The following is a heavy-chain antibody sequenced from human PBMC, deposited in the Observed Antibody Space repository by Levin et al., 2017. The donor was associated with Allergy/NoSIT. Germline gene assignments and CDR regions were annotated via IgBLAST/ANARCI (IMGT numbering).Heavy chain of an antibody. CDR2: TYYRSKWYD. V-gene: IGHV6-1*01. Sequence: PSETLSLTCVISGDNVSSKSATWNWIRQSPSRGLEWLGRTYYRSKWYDDYAESVKSRISINPDTSKNQFFLRLSSVTPEDTAVYYCVKGDLRQQLEAFDVWGPGTMVTVSS. J-gene: IGHJ3*01. CDR1: GDNVSSKSAT. D-gene: IGHD6-13*01. CDR3: VKGDLRQQLEAFDV.